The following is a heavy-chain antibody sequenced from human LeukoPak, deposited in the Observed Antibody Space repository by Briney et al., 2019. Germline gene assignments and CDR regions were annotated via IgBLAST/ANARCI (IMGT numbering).Heavy chain of an antibody. J-gene: IGHJ4*02. CDR1: GGSISSYY. CDR3: AKMGNPATVTADY. Sequence: SETLSLTCTVSGGSISSYYWSWIRQPTGKGLEWIGYIYYSGSTNYNPSLKSRVTISLDTSNDQFSMKMNSVTAADTAVYYCAKMGNPATVTADYWGQGTLVTVSS. CDR2: IYYSGST. V-gene: IGHV4-59*08. D-gene: IGHD4-17*01.